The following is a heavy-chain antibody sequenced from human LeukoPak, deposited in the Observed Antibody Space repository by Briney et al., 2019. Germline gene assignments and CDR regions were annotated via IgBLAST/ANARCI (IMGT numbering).Heavy chain of an antibody. J-gene: IGHJ3*02. D-gene: IGHD5-24*01. CDR2: MYYSGST. V-gene: IGHV4-39*01. CDR1: GGSFSSSSHY. Sequence: PSETLSLTCTVSGGSFSSSSHYWGWVRQPPGKGLEWIGSMYYSGSTYYNASLRSLVTISVDTSRDQFSLKLSSVTAADTAVYYCARHFDRDGYKSNAFDIWGQGTMVTVSS. CDR3: ARHFDRDGYKSNAFDI.